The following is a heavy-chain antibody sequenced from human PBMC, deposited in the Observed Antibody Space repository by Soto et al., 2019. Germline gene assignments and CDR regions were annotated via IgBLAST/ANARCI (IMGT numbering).Heavy chain of an antibody. CDR2: VSPSGGRP. Sequence: ASVKVSCKASGYIFTSYAMHWVRQAPGQGLEWMGIVSPSGGRPTYAQKFQGRITMTRDTSTSTVYMELSSLRSEDTAVYYCARDYNLGVIVYGMDVWGQGTTVTVSS. D-gene: IGHD3-3*01. V-gene: IGHV1-46*01. CDR1: GYIFTSYA. J-gene: IGHJ6*02. CDR3: ARDYNLGVIVYGMDV.